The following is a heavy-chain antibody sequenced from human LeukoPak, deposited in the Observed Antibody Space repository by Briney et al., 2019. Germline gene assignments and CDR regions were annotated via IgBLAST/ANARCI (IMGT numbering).Heavy chain of an antibody. V-gene: IGHV3-64*01. CDR2: ISSNGGST. D-gene: IGHD3-10*01. CDR1: GFTFSSYA. CDR3: VKGQAFYIDY. J-gene: IGHJ4*02. Sequence: GGSLRLSCAASGFTFSSYAMHWVRQAPGKGLEYVSAISSNGGSTYYANSVKGRFTISRDNFKNTLYLQMNSLRVEDTAVYYCVKGQAFYIDYWGQGALVTVSS.